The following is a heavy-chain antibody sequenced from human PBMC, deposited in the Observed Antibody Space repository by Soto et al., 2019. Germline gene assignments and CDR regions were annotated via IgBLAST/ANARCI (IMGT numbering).Heavy chain of an antibody. V-gene: IGHV5-51*01. CDR2: IYPGDSET. J-gene: IGHJ3*02. Sequence: GESLKISCKGSGYSFTTYRIGWIRQMPGKGLEWMGIIYPGDSETRYSPSFQGQVTISADKSNTTAYLQWSGLKASDTSMYYCARQRIEAAFDVFDIWGRGTMVTVSS. CDR3: ARQRIEAAFDVFDI. CDR1: GYSFTTYR. D-gene: IGHD6-13*01.